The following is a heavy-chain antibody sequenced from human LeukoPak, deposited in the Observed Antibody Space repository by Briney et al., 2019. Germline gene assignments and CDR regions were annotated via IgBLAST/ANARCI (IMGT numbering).Heavy chain of an antibody. D-gene: IGHD5-18*01. Sequence: ASVKVSCKASGYTFTTYGIIWVRQAPGQGLEWMGWMNTYNGNANYAQKFRGRVTMTTDTSTNMAYLEVRSLGSGEQAVYYFARRGFHYGPGYFDPWGQGTLVTVSS. CDR3: ARRGFHYGPGYFDP. J-gene: IGHJ5*02. V-gene: IGHV1-18*01. CDR1: GYTFTTYG. CDR2: MNTYNGNA.